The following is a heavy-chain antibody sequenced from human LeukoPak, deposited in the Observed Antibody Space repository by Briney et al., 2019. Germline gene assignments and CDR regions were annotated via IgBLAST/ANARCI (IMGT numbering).Heavy chain of an antibody. V-gene: IGHV4-31*01. CDR3: ARGTRGDYDYYFDY. D-gene: IGHD4-17*01. CDR1: IXSGGXX. CDR2: IYYSVST. Sequence: IXSGGXXWGXXXQXXXKXXXXXGYIYYSVSTYYNPALKSQFTISVDTSKNQFSLKLSSVTAADTAVYYCARGTRGDYDYYFDYWGQGTLVTVSS. J-gene: IGHJ4*02.